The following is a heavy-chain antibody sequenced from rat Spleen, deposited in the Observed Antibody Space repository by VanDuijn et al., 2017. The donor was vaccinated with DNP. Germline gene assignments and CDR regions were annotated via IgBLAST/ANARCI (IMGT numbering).Heavy chain of an antibody. D-gene: IGHD1-2*01. CDR3: ARAGGTMADSSTGEWFAY. CDR1: GNAFITNY. Sequence: QVQLQQSGAELAKPGSSVKISCKASGNAFITNYFGWIKQTTGQGLDYIGYIHTGSGGTAYNEKFKVKATLTVDKSSSTAFMQRPSLSPDDSAVYCCARAGGTMADSSTGEWFAYWCKGTLVTVSS. J-gene: IGHJ3*01. CDR2: IHTGSGGT. V-gene: IGHV1-43*01.